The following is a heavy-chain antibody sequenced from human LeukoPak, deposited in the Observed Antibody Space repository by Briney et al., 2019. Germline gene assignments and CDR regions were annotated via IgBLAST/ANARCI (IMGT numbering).Heavy chain of an antibody. J-gene: IGHJ4*02. CDR3: AREDCSGGSCNFDY. CDR2: ISGSGSAV. V-gene: IGHV3-48*03. D-gene: IGHD2-15*01. CDR1: GFTFSTYE. Sequence: GGSLRLSCAASGFTFSTYEMSWVRQAPGKGLEWLSYISGSGSAVYYRDSVKGRFTISRDNAKNSLYLQMNSLRAEDTAVYYCAREDCSGGSCNFDYWGQGTLVTVSS.